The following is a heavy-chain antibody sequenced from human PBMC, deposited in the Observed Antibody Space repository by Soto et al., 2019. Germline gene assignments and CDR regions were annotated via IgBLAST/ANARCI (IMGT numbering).Heavy chain of an antibody. CDR3: ARHMGVLRYFGPVDWYYMDV. V-gene: IGHV5-51*01. J-gene: IGHJ6*03. CDR2: IYPGDSDT. Sequence: GESLKISCKGSGYSFTSYWIGWVRQMPGKGLEWMGIIYPGDSDTRYSPSFQGQVTISADKSISTAYLQWSSLKASDTAMYYCARHMGVLRYFGPVDWYYMDVWGKGTTVTVSS. D-gene: IGHD3-9*01. CDR1: GYSFTSYW.